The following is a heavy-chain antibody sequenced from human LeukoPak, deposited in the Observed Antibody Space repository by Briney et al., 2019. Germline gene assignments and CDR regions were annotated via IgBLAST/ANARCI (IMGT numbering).Heavy chain of an antibody. CDR2: IWYDGSNK. Sequence: GGSLRLSCAASGFTLSSYWMSWVRQAPGKGLEWVALIWYDGSNKYYTDSVKGRLTISRDNSKNTLYLQMNSLRAEDTAIYYCAREGPRGNSQFDYWGQGTLVTVSS. V-gene: IGHV3-33*08. D-gene: IGHD2/OR15-2a*01. CDR1: GFTLSSYW. CDR3: AREGPRGNSQFDY. J-gene: IGHJ4*02.